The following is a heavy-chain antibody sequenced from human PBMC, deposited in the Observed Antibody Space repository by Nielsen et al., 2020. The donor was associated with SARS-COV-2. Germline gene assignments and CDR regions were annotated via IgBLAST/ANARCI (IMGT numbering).Heavy chain of an antibody. CDR2: IYYSGST. J-gene: IGHJ5*02. CDR1: GGSISSYY. D-gene: IGHD3-16*01. Sequence: SETLSLTCTVSGGSISSYYWSWIRQPPGKGLEWIGYIYYSGSTNYNPSLKSRVTISVDTSKNQFSLKLSSVTAADTAVYYCARAGHTRGINWFDPWGQGTLVTVSS. CDR3: ARAGHTRGINWFDP. V-gene: IGHV4-59*01.